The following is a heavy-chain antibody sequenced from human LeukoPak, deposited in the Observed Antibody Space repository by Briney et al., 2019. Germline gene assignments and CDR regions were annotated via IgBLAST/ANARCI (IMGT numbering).Heavy chain of an antibody. Sequence: PSETLSLTCTVSGGSISSYYWSWIRQPAGKGLEWIGRIYTSGSTNYNPSLKSRVTISVDKSKNQFSLKLSSVTAADTAVYYCARDAGYGASSGWFDYWGQGTLVTVSS. CDR2: IYTSGST. D-gene: IGHD6-19*01. V-gene: IGHV4-4*07. CDR1: GGSISSYY. CDR3: ARDAGYGASSGWFDY. J-gene: IGHJ4*02.